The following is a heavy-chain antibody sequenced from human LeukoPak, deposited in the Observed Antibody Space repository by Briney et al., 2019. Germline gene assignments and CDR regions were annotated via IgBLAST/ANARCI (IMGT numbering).Heavy chain of an antibody. D-gene: IGHD6-6*01. CDR2: IANDGSHT. Sequence: GGSLRLSCAASGFTFSNYFMHWVRQAPGKGLEWVADIANDGSHTFYVESVKGRFTISRDNSKNTLYLQMNSLRAEDTAVYYCARCRWVGLGGSSPGDYWGQGTLVTVSS. CDR3: ARCRWVGLGGSSPGDY. V-gene: IGHV3-30-3*01. CDR1: GFTFSNYF. J-gene: IGHJ4*02.